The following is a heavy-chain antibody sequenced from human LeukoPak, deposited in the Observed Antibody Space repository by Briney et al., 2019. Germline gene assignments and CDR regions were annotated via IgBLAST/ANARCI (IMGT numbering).Heavy chain of an antibody. CDR1: GFTFSSYA. V-gene: IGHV3-23*01. D-gene: IGHD6-13*01. Sequence: PGGSLRLSCAASGFTFSSYAMGWVRQAPGKGLDWVSAISVSGDTYYTASVKGRFTVSRDNSDNTLFLQMNSLRAEDTAVYYCAKGSIAVGLTDHWGQGTLVTVSS. CDR2: ISVSGDT. CDR3: AKGSIAVGLTDH. J-gene: IGHJ5*02.